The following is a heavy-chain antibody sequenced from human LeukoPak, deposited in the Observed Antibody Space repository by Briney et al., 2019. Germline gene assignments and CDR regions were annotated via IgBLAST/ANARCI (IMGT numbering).Heavy chain of an antibody. J-gene: IGHJ4*02. Sequence: PGGSLRLSCAASGFTFSSYWMSWVRQAPGKGLEWVANIKQDGSEEYYVDSVKGRFTISRDNANNSLYLQMSSLRAEDTAVYYCASGYRTFDYWGQGTLVTVSS. CDR3: ASGYRTFDY. D-gene: IGHD5-18*01. CDR2: IKQDGSEE. V-gene: IGHV3-7*03. CDR1: GFTFSSYW.